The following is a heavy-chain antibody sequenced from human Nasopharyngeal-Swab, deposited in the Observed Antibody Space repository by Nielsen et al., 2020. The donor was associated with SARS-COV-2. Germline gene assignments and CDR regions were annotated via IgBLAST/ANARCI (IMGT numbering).Heavy chain of an antibody. V-gene: IGHV4-31*03. CDR3: ARAPKGGLAVAGWPVAFDI. CDR1: GGSISSGGYY. D-gene: IGHD6-19*01. J-gene: IGHJ3*02. CDR2: IYYSGST. Sequence: SETLSLTCTVSGGSISSGGYYWSWIRQHPGKGLEWIGYIYYSGSTYYNPSLKSRVTISVDTSKNQFSRKLSSVTAADTAVYYCARAPKGGLAVAGWPVAFDIWGQGTMVTVSS.